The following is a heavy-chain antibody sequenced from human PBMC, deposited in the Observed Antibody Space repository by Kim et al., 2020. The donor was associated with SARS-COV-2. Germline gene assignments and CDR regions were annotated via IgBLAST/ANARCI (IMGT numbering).Heavy chain of an antibody. D-gene: IGHD6-13*01. CDR2: IIPIFGTA. V-gene: IGHV1-69*13. CDR1: GGTFSSYA. J-gene: IGHJ6*02. Sequence: SVKVSCKASGGTFSSYAISWVRQAPGQGLEWMGGIIPIFGTANYAQKFQGRVTITADESTSTAYMELSSLRSEDTAVYYCARDREDPAIAAAPQSGMDVWGQGTTVTVSS. CDR3: ARDREDPAIAAAPQSGMDV.